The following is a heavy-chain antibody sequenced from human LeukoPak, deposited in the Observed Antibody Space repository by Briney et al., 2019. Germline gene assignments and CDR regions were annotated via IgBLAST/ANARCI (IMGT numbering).Heavy chain of an antibody. D-gene: IGHD6-19*01. CDR2: INTNTGNP. J-gene: IGHJ4*02. CDR1: GYTFTSYA. V-gene: IGHV7-4-1*02. Sequence: ASVKVSCKASGYTFTSYAMNWVRQAPGQGLEWMGWINTNTGNPTYAQGFTGRFVFSLDTSVSTAYLQISSLKAEDTAVYYCARQSGEGQWLVRPKYYFDYWGQGTLVTVSS. CDR3: ARQSGEGQWLVRPKYYFDY.